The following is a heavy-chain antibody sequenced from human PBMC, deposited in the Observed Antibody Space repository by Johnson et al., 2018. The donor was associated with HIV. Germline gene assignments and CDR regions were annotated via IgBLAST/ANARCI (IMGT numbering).Heavy chain of an antibody. D-gene: IGHD1-26*01. V-gene: IGHV3-13*01. Sequence: VQLVESGGGLIQPGGSLRLSCAASGFTFSNYDMHWVRQITGKRLEWVSGIDTAGHTFYAGSVKGRFTISRENAKNSLYLQVHSLRAGDTALYYCARGSYEGDAFDIWGQGTMVTVSS. CDR2: IDTAGHT. J-gene: IGHJ3*02. CDR1: GFTFSNYD. CDR3: ARGSYEGDAFDI.